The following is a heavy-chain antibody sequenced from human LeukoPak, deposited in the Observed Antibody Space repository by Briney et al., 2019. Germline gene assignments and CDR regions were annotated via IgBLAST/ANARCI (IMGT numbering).Heavy chain of an antibody. CDR2: ISSSSSYI. D-gene: IGHD3-9*01. V-gene: IGHV3-21*01. J-gene: IGHJ4*02. CDR3: ARDRGYDIVLDY. Sequence: GGSLRLSCAASGFTFSSYSMNWVRQAPGKGLEWVSSISSSSSYIYYADSVKGRFTISRDNAKNSLYLQMNSLRAEDTAVYYCARDRGYDIVLDYWGQGTLVTVSS. CDR1: GFTFSSYS.